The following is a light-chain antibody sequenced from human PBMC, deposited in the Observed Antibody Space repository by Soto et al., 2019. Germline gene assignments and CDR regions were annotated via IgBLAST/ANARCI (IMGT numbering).Light chain of an antibody. CDR2: EGT. CDR1: SSEVGSYDL. V-gene: IGLV2-23*01. Sequence: QSALTQPASVSGPPGRSIVISCNGSSSEVGSYDLVSWYLQYPGKAPKVIIFEGTKRPSGVSDRFSGSKSGNTASLTISGLQTEDEADYYCCSYAGSRTYVFGPGTNLTVL. CDR3: CSYAGSRTYV. J-gene: IGLJ1*01.